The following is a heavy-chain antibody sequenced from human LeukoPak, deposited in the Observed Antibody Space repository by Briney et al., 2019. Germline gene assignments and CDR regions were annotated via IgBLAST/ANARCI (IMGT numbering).Heavy chain of an antibody. CDR1: GGSISSYY. CDR2: IYYSGST. D-gene: IGHD6-19*01. V-gene: IGHV4-59*01. CDR3: ARLGSGWQGPDY. J-gene: IGHJ4*02. Sequence: SETLSLTCTVSGGSISSYYWSWTRQPPGKGLEWIGYIYYSGSTNYNPSLKSRVTISVDTSKNQFSLKLSSVTAADTAAYYCARLGSGWQGPDYWGQGTLVTVSS.